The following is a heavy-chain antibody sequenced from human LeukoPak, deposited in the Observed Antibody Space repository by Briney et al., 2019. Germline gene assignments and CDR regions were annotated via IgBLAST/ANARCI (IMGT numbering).Heavy chain of an antibody. CDR3: AGGVGFSGYCSSTSCYTLGWFDP. J-gene: IGHJ5*02. Sequence: GGSLRLSCAASGFTFSSYWMCWVRQAPGKGLEWVANIKQDGSEKYYVDSVKGRFTISRDNAKNSLYLQMNSLRAEDTAVYYCAGGVGFSGYCSSTSCYTLGWFDPWGQGTLVTVSS. CDR2: IKQDGSEK. D-gene: IGHD2-2*02. V-gene: IGHV3-7*03. CDR1: GFTFSSYW.